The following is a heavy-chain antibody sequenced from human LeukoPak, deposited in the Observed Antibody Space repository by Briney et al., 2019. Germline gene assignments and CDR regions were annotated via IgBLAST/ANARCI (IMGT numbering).Heavy chain of an antibody. CDR1: GYSISSGYY. D-gene: IGHD3-22*01. V-gene: IGHV4-61*02. J-gene: IGHJ4*02. CDR3: ARADYYDSSGYRGAFDY. Sequence: PSETLSLTCTVSGYSISSGYYWSWIRQPAGKGLEWIGRIYTSGSTNYNPSLKSRVTISVDASKNQFSLKLSSVTAADTAVYYCARADYYDSSGYRGAFDYWGQGTLVTVSS. CDR2: IYTSGST.